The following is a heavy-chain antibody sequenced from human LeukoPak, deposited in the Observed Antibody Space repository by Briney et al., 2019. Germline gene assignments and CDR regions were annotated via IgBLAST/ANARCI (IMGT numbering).Heavy chain of an antibody. J-gene: IGHJ4*02. CDR2: ISPDGNSR. D-gene: IGHD2-21*02. CDR3: ARDGGLLPDN. Sequence: GGSLRLSCAASGFPFSTYAMHWVRQPPGKGLVWISRISPDGNSRGYADSVKGRFIISRDSATNTLCLQMNSLTADDTAVYYCARDGGLLPDNWGKGTLVTVSS. V-gene: IGHV3-74*01. CDR1: GFPFSTYA.